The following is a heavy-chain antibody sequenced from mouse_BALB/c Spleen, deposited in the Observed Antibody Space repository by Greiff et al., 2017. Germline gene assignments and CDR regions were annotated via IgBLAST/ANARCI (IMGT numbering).Heavy chain of an antibody. Sequence: VQLKHSGAELVRSGASVKLSCTASGFNIKDYYMHWVKQRPEQGLEWIGWIDPENGDTEYAPKFQGKATMTADTSSNTAYLQLSSLTSEDTAVYYCNARRQYYFDYWGQGTTLTVSS. CDR3: NARRQYYFDY. D-gene: IGHD6-1*01. CDR1: GFNIKDYY. J-gene: IGHJ2*01. CDR2: IDPENGDT. V-gene: IGHV14-4*02.